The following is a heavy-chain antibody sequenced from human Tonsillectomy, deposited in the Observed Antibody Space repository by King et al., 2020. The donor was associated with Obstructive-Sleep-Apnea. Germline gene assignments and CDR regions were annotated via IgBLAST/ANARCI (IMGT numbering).Heavy chain of an antibody. CDR1: EFTFSTYV. V-gene: IGHV3-30-3*01. J-gene: IGHJ6*02. D-gene: IGHD4-17*01. CDR2: ISTDGTNK. Sequence: VQLVESGGGVVQPGRSLRLSCAASEFTFSTYVMHWVRQAPGKGLEWVSLISTDGTNKYYADSVRGRFTISRDNSKDTLYLQMNSLRPEDTAVYYCARDLSDEDYGDDSYYYGMDVWGQGTTVTVSS. CDR3: ARDLSDEDYGDDSYYYGMDV.